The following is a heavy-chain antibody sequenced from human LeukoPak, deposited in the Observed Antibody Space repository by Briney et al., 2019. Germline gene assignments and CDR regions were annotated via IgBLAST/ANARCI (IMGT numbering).Heavy chain of an antibody. V-gene: IGHV4-30-4*01. CDR3: ASYSGSGSHFDY. Sequence: SETLSLTCTVSGGSITSGDYFWRWIRQPPGKCLEWIGTIYYSGSTSYNPSLKSRVIMSVDTTKNQFSLKLSSVIAADTAVYYCASYSGSGSHFDYWGQGTLVTVSS. CDR2: IYYSGST. J-gene: IGHJ4*02. D-gene: IGHD3-10*01. CDR1: GGSITSGDYF.